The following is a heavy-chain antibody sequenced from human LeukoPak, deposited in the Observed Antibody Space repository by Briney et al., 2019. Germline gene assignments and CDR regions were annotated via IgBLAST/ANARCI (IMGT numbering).Heavy chain of an antibody. CDR1: GGTFSSYA. Sequence: ASVKVSCKASGGTFSSYAISWVRQAPGQGLEWMGGIIPIFGTANYAQKFQGRVTITTDESTSTAYMELSSLRSEDTAVYYCARGCSSTSCPIDYWGQETLVTVSS. CDR2: IIPIFGTA. J-gene: IGHJ4*02. V-gene: IGHV1-69*05. CDR3: ARGCSSTSCPIDY. D-gene: IGHD2-2*01.